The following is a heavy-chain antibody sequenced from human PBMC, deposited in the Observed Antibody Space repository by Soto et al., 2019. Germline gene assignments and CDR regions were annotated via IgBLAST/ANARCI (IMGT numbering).Heavy chain of an antibody. CDR3: AKDRVYYGSGMDFDY. D-gene: IGHD3-10*01. CDR1: GFTFSSYA. Sequence: PGGSLRLSCAASGFTFSSYAMSWVRQAPGKGLEWVSAISGSGGSTYYADSVKGRFTISRDNSKNTLYLQMNSLRAEDTAVYYCAKDRVYYGSGMDFDYWGQGTLVTVSS. J-gene: IGHJ4*02. CDR2: ISGSGGST. V-gene: IGHV3-23*01.